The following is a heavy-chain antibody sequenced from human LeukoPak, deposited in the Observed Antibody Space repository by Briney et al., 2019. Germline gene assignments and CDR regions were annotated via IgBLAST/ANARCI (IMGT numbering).Heavy chain of an antibody. CDR1: GFTFSRYS. J-gene: IGHJ4*02. CDR3: XREPTGDY. V-gene: IGHV3-21*01. D-gene: IGHD1-1*01. CDR2: XXSGVTFM. Sequence: GGSLXLSCAASGFTFSRYSIXXXXQAPGKGLEXXXXXXSGVTFMYYADSVXGRFTXSXXNAKKSVFLQMNSLRAEDSAVYYCXREPTGDYWGQGMLVTVSS.